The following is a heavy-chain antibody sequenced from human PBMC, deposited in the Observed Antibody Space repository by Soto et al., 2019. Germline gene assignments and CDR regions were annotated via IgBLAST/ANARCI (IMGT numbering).Heavy chain of an antibody. CDR1: GXTFSNVW. D-gene: IGHD5-18*01. Sequence: LRLPFAASGXTFSNVWTTSVRQAPGKGMEWVGRIKSKSDGETADVAAPVKARFTISRDDSKNTVFLEMNSLKSEDTALYYCAITAMINRDSSTSFDYWGRGTQVTVSS. J-gene: IGHJ4*02. V-gene: IGHV3-15*01. CDR2: IKSKSDGETA. CDR3: AITAMINRDSSTSFDY.